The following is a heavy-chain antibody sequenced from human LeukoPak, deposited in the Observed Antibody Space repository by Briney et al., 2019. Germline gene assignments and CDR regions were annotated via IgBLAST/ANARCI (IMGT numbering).Heavy chain of an antibody. CDR1: GGSISSGDYY. J-gene: IGHJ4*02. CDR2: IYYSGST. Sequence: SETLSLTCTVSGGSISSGDYYWSWIRQPPGKGLEWIRYIYYSGSTYYNPSLKSRVTISVDTSKNQFSLKLSSVTAADTAAYYCARSLAPGTTSRGRHFDYWGQGTLVTVSS. V-gene: IGHV4-30-4*08. D-gene: IGHD1-7*01. CDR3: ARSLAPGTTSRGRHFDY.